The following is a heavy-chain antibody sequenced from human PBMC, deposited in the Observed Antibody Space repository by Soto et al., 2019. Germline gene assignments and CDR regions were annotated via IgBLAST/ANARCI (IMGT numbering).Heavy chain of an antibody. D-gene: IGHD7-27*01. CDR1: GDSIRGGGYY. CDR3: ARDNGWGKYFQY. V-gene: IGHV4-31*03. J-gene: IGHJ1*01. CDR2: IYSSGST. Sequence: QVQLQESGPGLVKPSQTLSLTCTVSGDSIRGGGYYWTWIRQHPGKGLEWIGHIYSSGSTFYNPSLESRITISVDTSKNQFSLKLSSVTAADTAVYYCARDNGWGKYFQYWGQGTLVTVSS.